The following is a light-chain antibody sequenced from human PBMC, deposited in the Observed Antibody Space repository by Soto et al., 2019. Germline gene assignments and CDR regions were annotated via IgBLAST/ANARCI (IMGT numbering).Light chain of an antibody. CDR2: GAS. Sequence: EIVLTQSPGTLSLSPGERATLSCRASQSVSSSYLAWYQQKPGQAPRLLIYGASSRATGIPERFSGSGSGTDFTLTISRLEPEYFAVYYCQQYGSSPFTFGGGTKVEIK. V-gene: IGKV3-20*01. CDR1: QSVSSSY. J-gene: IGKJ4*01. CDR3: QQYGSSPFT.